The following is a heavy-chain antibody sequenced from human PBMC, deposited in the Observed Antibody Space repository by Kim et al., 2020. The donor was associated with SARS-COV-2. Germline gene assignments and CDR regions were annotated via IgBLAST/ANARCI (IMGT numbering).Heavy chain of an antibody. CDR1: GYSISSGYY. D-gene: IGHD3-3*01. J-gene: IGHJ4*01. V-gene: IGHV4-38-2*02. CDR2: IYHSGST. Sequence: SETLSLTCTVSGYSISSGYYWGWIRQPPGKGLEWIGSIYHSGSTYYNPSLKSRVTISVDTSKNQFSLKLSSVTAADTAVYYCARVVYDFWGGPTDFDYWG. CDR3: ARVVYDFWGGPTDFDY.